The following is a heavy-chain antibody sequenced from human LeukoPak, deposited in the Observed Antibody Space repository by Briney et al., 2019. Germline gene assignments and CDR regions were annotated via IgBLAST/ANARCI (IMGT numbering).Heavy chain of an antibody. J-gene: IGHJ4*02. CDR3: AKDRGNDYGVFDY. V-gene: IGHV3-48*04. CDR1: GFTFSSYS. D-gene: IGHD4-17*01. CDR2: ISSSGSTI. Sequence: GGSLRLSCAASGFTFSSYSMNWVRQAPGKGLEWVSSISSSGSTIYYADSVKGRFTISRDNAKNSLYLQMNSLRVEDTGVYYCAKDRGNDYGVFDYWGQGTLVTVSS.